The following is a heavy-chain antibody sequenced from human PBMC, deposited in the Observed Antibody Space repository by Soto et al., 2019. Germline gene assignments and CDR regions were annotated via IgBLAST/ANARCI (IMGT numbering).Heavy chain of an antibody. CDR1: GGSFRGYY. J-gene: IGHJ6*02. D-gene: IGHD3-3*01. CDR3: ARARFDSWSHIYYGLDV. Sequence: KASETLSLTCAVHGGSFRGYYWTWLRQPPGKGLEWIGEINQSGSTDYNPALKSRVMMSVDTSKNQFSLRVSSVTAADTAVYYCARARFDSWSHIYYGLDVWGQGTTVTVSS. V-gene: IGHV4-34*01. CDR2: INQSGST.